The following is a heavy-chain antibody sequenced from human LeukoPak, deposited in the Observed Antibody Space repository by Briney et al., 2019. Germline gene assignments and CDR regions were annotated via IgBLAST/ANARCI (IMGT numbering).Heavy chain of an antibody. J-gene: IGHJ4*02. V-gene: IGHV4-39*07. D-gene: IGHD6-13*01. CDR1: GGSISSSSYY. Sequence: SETLSLTCTVSGGSISSSSYYWGWIRQPPGKGLEWIGSIYYSGSTYYNPSLKSRVTISVDTSKNQFSLKLSSVTAADTAVYYCARDLYSREDYWGQGTLVTVSS. CDR3: ARDLYSREDY. CDR2: IYYSGST.